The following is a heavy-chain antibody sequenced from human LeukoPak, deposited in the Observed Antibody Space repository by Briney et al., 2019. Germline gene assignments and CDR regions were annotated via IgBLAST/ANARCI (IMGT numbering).Heavy chain of an antibody. Sequence: ASVKVSCKASGYTFTAYDINWVRQGAGQGLEWIGWMNPDTGNTGYAQKFQGRVTMTRDTSKSTAYMDLNSLRSEDTAVYYCARLSDTLPYYYSSGYYHIRYWGQGTLLTVSS. CDR2: MNPDTGNT. D-gene: IGHD3-22*01. J-gene: IGHJ4*02. CDR3: ARLSDTLPYYYSSGYYHIRY. V-gene: IGHV1-8*01. CDR1: GYTFTAYD.